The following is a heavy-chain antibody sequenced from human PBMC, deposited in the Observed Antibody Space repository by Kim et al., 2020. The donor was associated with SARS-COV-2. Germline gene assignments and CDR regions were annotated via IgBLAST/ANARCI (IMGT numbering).Heavy chain of an antibody. Sequence: VKGRFTISRDNSKNTLYRQMNSLGAEDTAVYYCARDRLGYCSSTSCPGGYWGQGTLVTVSS. D-gene: IGHD2-2*01. V-gene: IGHV3-30*07. J-gene: IGHJ4*02. CDR3: ARDRLGYCSSTSCPGGY.